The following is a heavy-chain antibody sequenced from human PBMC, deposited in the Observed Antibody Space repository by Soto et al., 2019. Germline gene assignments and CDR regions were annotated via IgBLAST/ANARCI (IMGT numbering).Heavy chain of an antibody. Sequence: QGQLVQSGAEVKKPGASVKVSCKASGYTFTNFGITWVRQAPGQGREWMGRISTYNGKANDAQKLQGRVTVAKDKTTTTDYVELRLLSSDDAVVYDGAHGGYGNNDGDALHIWGQGTMVTVSS. CDR1: GYTFTNFG. CDR2: ISTYNGKA. V-gene: IGHV1-18*04. J-gene: IGHJ3*02. CDR3: AHGGYGNNDGDALHI. D-gene: IGHD6-25*01.